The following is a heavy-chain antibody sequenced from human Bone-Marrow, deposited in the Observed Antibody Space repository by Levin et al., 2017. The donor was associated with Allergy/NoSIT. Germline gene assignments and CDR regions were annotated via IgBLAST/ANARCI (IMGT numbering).Heavy chain of an antibody. V-gene: IGHV4-38-2*02. Sequence: SQTLSLTCAVSGYSISSGYYWGWIRQPPGKGLEWIGSIYHSGSTYYNPSLKSRVTISVDTSKNQFSLKLSSVSAADTAVYYCAREKELLWFRDYFDYWGQGTLVTVSS. D-gene: IGHD3-10*01. J-gene: IGHJ4*02. CDR2: IYHSGST. CDR1: GYSISSGYY. CDR3: AREKELLWFRDYFDY.